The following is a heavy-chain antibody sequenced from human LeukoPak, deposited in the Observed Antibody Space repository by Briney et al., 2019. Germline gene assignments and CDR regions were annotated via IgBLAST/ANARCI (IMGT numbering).Heavy chain of an antibody. V-gene: IGHV1-18*01. J-gene: IGHJ4*02. CDR2: ISAYNGNT. D-gene: IGHD4-17*01. CDR3: ARADYGDYLYYFDY. CDR1: GYTFSSYG. Sequence: ASDEVSCKDSGYTFSSYGISWELQAPGQGLQSMQWISAYNGNTKCAQKLQGRITMTTDTSTSTAYMELRSLRSDDTAVYYCARADYGDYLYYFDYWGQGTLVTVST.